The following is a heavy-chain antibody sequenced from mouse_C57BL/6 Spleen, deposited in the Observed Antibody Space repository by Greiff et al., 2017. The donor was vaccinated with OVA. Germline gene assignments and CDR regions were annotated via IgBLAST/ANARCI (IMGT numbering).Heavy chain of an antibody. CDR2: IYPGSGNT. Sequence: QVQLQQSGAELVRPGASVKLSCKASGYTFTDYYINWVKQRPGQGLEWIARIYPGSGNTYYNEKFKGKATLSAEKSSSTAYMQLSSLTSEDSAVYFCARSGELRLLNAMDYWGQGTSVTVSS. J-gene: IGHJ4*01. CDR3: ARSGELRLLNAMDY. D-gene: IGHD3-2*02. V-gene: IGHV1-76*01. CDR1: GYTFTDYY.